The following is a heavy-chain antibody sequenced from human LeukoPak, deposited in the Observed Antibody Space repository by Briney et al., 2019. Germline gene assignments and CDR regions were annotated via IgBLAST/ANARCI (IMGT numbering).Heavy chain of an antibody. CDR3: AREGDSSGWYIMRYYYYGMDV. CDR2: ISAYNGNT. CDR1: GGTFSSYA. Sequence: ASVKVSCKASGGTFSSYAISWVRQAPGQGLEWMGWISAYNGNTNYAQKLQGRVTMTTDTSTSTAYMELRSLRSDDTAVYYCAREGDSSGWYIMRYYYYGMDVWGQGTTVTVSS. V-gene: IGHV1-18*01. J-gene: IGHJ6*02. D-gene: IGHD6-19*01.